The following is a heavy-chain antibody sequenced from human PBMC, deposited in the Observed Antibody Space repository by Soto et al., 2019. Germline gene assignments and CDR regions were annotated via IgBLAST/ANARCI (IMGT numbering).Heavy chain of an antibody. D-gene: IGHD6-13*01. CDR1: GGSISSGGYY. V-gene: IGHV4-31*03. CDR3: ARVDQQLGEFFDY. CDR2: IYYSGST. J-gene: IGHJ4*02. Sequence: SETLSLTCTVSGGSISSGGYYWSWIRQHPGKGLEWIGYIYYSGSTYYNPSLKSRVTISVDTSKNQFSLKRSSVTAADTAVYYCARVDQQLGEFFDYWGQGTLVTVSS.